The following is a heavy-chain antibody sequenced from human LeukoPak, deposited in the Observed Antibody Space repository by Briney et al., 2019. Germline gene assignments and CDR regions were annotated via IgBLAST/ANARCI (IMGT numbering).Heavy chain of an antibody. Sequence: GGSLRLSCAASGFTFSSYGMHWVRQAPGKGLEWVAVIWYGGSNKYYADSVKGRFTISRDNSKNTLYLQMNSLRAEDTAVYYCARGSSSQVANYYYYYMDVWGKGTTVTVSS. CDR3: ARGSSSQVANYYYYYMDV. V-gene: IGHV3-33*01. J-gene: IGHJ6*03. D-gene: IGHD5-12*01. CDR1: GFTFSSYG. CDR2: IWYGGSNK.